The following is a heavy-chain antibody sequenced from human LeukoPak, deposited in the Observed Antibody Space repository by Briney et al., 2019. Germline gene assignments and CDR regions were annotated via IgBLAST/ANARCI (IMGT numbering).Heavy chain of an antibody. CDR2: IKQDGGQI. V-gene: IGHV3-7*01. Sequence: GGSLRLSCAASEFTFNSYWMSWVRQAPGKGLEWVANIKQDGGQIYYLDSVKGRFTVSRDNAKNSLYLQMNSLRAEDTAVYYCARLGARQMLEYWGQGTLVTVSS. CDR1: EFTFNSYW. CDR3: ARLGARQMLEY. D-gene: IGHD4-17*01. J-gene: IGHJ4*02.